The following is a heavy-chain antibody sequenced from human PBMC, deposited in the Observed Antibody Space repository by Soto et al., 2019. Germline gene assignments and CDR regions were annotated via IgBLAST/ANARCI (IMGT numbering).Heavy chain of an antibody. V-gene: IGHV1-69*01. CDR3: ASRVGGLGGSSGWHDYDFDV. CDR1: GGTFTKYA. J-gene: IGHJ3*01. Sequence: QVQLVQAGAAVRKPGSSVKVSCKASGGTFTKYAITWVRQAPRQGLEWMGGIVPLPGTTNYAQKFRGRVTISAYESTRTAYLALSSLRSEDTAVYYCASRVGGLGGSSGWHDYDFDVWGQGTMVIASS. CDR2: IVPLPGTT. D-gene: IGHD6-19*01.